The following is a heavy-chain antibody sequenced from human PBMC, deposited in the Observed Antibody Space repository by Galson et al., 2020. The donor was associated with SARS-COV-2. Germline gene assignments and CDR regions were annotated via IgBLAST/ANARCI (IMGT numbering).Heavy chain of an antibody. J-gene: IGHJ6*02. V-gene: IGHV3-23*01. D-gene: IGHD3-22*01. CDR2: ISGSGSST. CDR1: GFTLSTYA. CDR3: AKDYYDSSGRGFYYYGMEV. Sequence: GGSLRPSCNASGFTLSTYAMSWVPQAPGKGRDWASPISGSGSSTYYADSVKGRFTISRDNSKNTLYLQMNSLRAEDTAVYYCAKDYYDSSGRGFYYYGMEVGGQGTTVTVSS.